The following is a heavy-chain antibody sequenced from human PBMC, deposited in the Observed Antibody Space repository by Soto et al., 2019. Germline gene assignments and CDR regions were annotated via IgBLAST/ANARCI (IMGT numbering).Heavy chain of an antibody. CDR2: INPCGGST. CDR1: GYTFTSYY. J-gene: IGHJ6*02. CDR3: ARGDFYYYYGMDV. Sequence: ASEKVSCKASGYTFTSYYIHWVRQAPGQGLEWMGIINPCGGSTSYAQNFQGRVTITSDTSTSTVYMELTCLSSADTAVYYCARGDFYYYYGMDVWGQGTTVTVSS. V-gene: IGHV1-46*01.